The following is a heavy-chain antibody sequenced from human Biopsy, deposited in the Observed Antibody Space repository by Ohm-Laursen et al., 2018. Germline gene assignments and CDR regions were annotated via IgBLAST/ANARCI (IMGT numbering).Heavy chain of an antibody. V-gene: IGHV4-31*01. D-gene: IGHD3-22*01. CDR2: IFNSANT. CDR1: GFTFNSYW. CDR3: ARGDYFDSNGYFWFDP. Sequence: LRLSCTASGFTFNSYWMHWVRQAPGKGLEWIGYIFNSANTYHNPSLKNLITISGDTSKNQFSLKLNSVTAADTAVYYCARGDYFDSNGYFWFDPWGQGTLVTVSS. J-gene: IGHJ5*02.